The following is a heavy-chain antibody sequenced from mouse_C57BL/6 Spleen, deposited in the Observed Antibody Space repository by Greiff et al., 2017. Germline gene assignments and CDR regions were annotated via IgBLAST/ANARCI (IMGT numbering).Heavy chain of an antibody. CDR3: TRPLYYDYPAWFAY. D-gene: IGHD2-4*01. Sequence: QVQLQQSGAELVRPGASVTLSCKASGYTFTDYEMHWVKQTPVHGLAWIGAIDPETGGTAYNQKFKGKAILTADKSSSTAYMELRSLTSEDSAVYYCTRPLYYDYPAWFAYWGQGTLVTVSA. J-gene: IGHJ3*01. CDR2: IDPETGGT. V-gene: IGHV1-15*01. CDR1: GYTFTDYE.